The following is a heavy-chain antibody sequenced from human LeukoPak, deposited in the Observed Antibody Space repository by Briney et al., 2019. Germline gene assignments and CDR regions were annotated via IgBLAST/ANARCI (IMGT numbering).Heavy chain of an antibody. CDR1: GYSISSDYY. V-gene: IGHV4-38-2*02. Sequence: SETLSLTCTVSGYSISSDYYWGWVRQVPGKGLEWIGSISHSGSTYYNPSLKSRVTISVDKSKNQFSLKLSSVTAADTAVYYCARVESGGYDQSYYYYYMDVWGTGTTVIVS. J-gene: IGHJ6*03. CDR3: ARVESGGYDQSYYYYYMDV. CDR2: ISHSGST. D-gene: IGHD5-12*01.